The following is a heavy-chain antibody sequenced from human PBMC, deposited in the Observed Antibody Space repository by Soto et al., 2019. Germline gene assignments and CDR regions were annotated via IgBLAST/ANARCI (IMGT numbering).Heavy chain of an antibody. CDR3: ARDSLMYYDFWSGLNYYYYYGMDV. D-gene: IGHD3-3*01. CDR1: GYTFTGYY. J-gene: IGHJ6*02. CDR2: INPNSGGT. Sequence: ASVKVSCKASGYTFTGYYIHWVRQAPGQGLEWMGWINPNSGGTNYAQKFQGWVTMTRDTSISTAYMELSRLRSDDTAVYYCARDSLMYYDFWSGLNYYYYYGMDVWGQGTTVTVSS. V-gene: IGHV1-2*04.